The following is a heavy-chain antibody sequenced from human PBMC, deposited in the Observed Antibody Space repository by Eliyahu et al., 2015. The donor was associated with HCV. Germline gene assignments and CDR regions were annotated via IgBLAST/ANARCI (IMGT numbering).Heavy chain of an antibody. Sequence: EVQLVESGGGLVQPGGSLRLSCXXSGFXFXSYSMNWVRQAPGKGLEWVSYISSSSRTIYYADSVKGRFTISRDNAKNSLYLQMSSLRDEDTAVYYCARDVVVVTEAWFDPWGQGTLVTVSS. V-gene: IGHV3-48*02. CDR2: ISSSSRTI. CDR1: GFXFXSYS. CDR3: ARDVVVVTEAWFDP. J-gene: IGHJ5*02. D-gene: IGHD2-21*02.